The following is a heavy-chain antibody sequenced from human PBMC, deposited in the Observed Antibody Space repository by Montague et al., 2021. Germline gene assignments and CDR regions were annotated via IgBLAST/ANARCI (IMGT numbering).Heavy chain of an antibody. CDR1: GFTVSSNY. J-gene: IGHJ3*02. D-gene: IGHD3-22*01. CDR2: IYSSGNT. CDR3: ARHFDRSGYRHFDI. V-gene: IGHV3-53*01. Sequence: SLRLSWAASGFTVSSNYMSWVRQAPGQGLEWVSLIYSSGNTNYADSVKDRFTISRDNPKNMVYLQMNSLRAEDTAVYFCARHFDRSGYRHFDIWGQGTMVTVSS.